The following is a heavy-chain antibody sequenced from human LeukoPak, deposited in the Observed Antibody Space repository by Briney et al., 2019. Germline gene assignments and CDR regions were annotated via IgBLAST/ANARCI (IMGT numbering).Heavy chain of an antibody. Sequence: GGSLRLSCAASGFTFSSYSMNWVRQAPGKGLEWFSSISSSSSYIYYADSVKGRFTISRDNAKNSLYLQMNSLRAEDTAVYYCARGASGPGVATIVYWGQGTLVTVSS. CDR2: ISSSSSYI. D-gene: IGHD5-12*01. V-gene: IGHV3-21*01. J-gene: IGHJ4*02. CDR3: ARGASGPGVATIVY. CDR1: GFTFSSYS.